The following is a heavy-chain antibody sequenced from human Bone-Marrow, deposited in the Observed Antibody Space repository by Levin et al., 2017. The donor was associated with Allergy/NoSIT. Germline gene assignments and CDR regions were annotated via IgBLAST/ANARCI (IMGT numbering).Heavy chain of an antibody. Sequence: GGSLRLSCKVSGSTLTDLSMHWVRQAPGKGLEWMGGFDPEDGETIYAQKFQGRVTMTEDTSTDTAYMELSSLRSEDTAVYYCATADIYCGGDCIKYFQHWGQGTLVTVSS. CDR1: GSTLTDLS. V-gene: IGHV1-24*01. D-gene: IGHD2-21*02. CDR3: ATADIYCGGDCIKYFQH. CDR2: FDPEDGET. J-gene: IGHJ1*01.